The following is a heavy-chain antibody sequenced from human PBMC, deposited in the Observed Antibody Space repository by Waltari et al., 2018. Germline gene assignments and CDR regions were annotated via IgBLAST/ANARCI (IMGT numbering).Heavy chain of an antibody. CDR1: GYTFITYD. V-gene: IGHV1-8*03. CDR3: ARAKDIVVLDIYFDY. CDR2: VNPNSGNT. D-gene: IGHD2-15*01. J-gene: IGHJ4*02. Sequence: QVQLVQSGTEVKKPGASVKISCKASGYTFITYDIHWVRQATGQGLEWMGWVNPNSGNTGYAQKFQDRLTITKNNSISTAYMELSSLRSDDTAVYYCARAKDIVVLDIYFDYWGQGTLVTVSS.